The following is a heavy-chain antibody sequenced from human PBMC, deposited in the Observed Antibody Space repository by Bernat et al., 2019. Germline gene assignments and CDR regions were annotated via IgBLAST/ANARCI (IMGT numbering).Heavy chain of an antibody. D-gene: IGHD2-2*01. CDR2: IYYSGST. CDR1: GGSISSSSYY. J-gene: IGHJ4*02. CDR3: ARHYCSSTSCYLGY. V-gene: IGHV4-39*01. Sequence: QLQLQESGPGLVKPSETLSLTCTVSGGSISSSSYYWGWIRQPPGKGLEWIGSIYYSGSTYYNPSLKSRVTISVDTSKNQFSLKLSSVTAADTAVYYCARHYCSSTSCYLGYWGQGTLVTVSS.